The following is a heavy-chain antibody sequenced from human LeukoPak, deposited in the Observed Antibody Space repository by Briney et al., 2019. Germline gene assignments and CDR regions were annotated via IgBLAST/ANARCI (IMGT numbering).Heavy chain of an antibody. V-gene: IGHV3-23*01. D-gene: IGHD3-9*01. J-gene: IGHJ4*02. CDR3: ATPGTGYYLYYFDY. CDR2: ISGSGGST. CDR1: GFTFSSYA. Sequence: GGSLRLSCAASGFTFSSYAMSWVRQAPGKGLEWVSAISGSGGSTYHAGSVKGRFTISRDNSKNTLYLQMNSLRAEDTAVYYCATPGTGYYLYYFDYWGQGTLVTVSS.